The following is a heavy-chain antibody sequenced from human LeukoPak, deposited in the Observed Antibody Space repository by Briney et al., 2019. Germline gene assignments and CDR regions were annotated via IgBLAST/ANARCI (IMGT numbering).Heavy chain of an antibody. CDR1: GFTFSSYA. D-gene: IGHD2-21*02. Sequence: GGSLRLSCAASGFTFSSYAMSWVRQAPGKGLEWVSAISGSGGSTYYADSVKGRFTISRDNSKNTLYLQMNSLRAEDTAVYYCAKVGRPTYCGGDCCTGLIDYWGQGTLVTVSS. CDR2: ISGSGGST. J-gene: IGHJ4*02. CDR3: AKVGRPTYCGGDCCTGLIDY. V-gene: IGHV3-23*01.